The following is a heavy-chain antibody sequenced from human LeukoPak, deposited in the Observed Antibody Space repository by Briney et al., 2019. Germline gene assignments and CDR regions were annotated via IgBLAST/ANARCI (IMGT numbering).Heavy chain of an antibody. V-gene: IGHV4-59*01. Sequence: KPSATLSLTCTVSAGSIGSDYWGWVRQTPGKGLEWIGQINYSVSTYYNPSLKSRVTLSIDTPKNQFSLKVSSVTAADTAFYYCARDIVAVGATLYFDYWGQGTLVTVSS. D-gene: IGHD1-26*01. CDR3: ARDIVAVGATLYFDY. CDR2: INYSVST. CDR1: AGSIGSDY. J-gene: IGHJ4*02.